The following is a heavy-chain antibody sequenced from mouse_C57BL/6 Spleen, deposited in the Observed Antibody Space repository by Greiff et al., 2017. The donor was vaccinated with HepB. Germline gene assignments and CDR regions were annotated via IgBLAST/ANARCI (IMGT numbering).Heavy chain of an antibody. V-gene: IGHV1-9*01. CDR3: ARGGDNYDYFDY. CDR1: GYTFTGYW. D-gene: IGHD1-1*02. CDR2: IVPGSGST. J-gene: IGHJ2*01. Sequence: VQLQQSGAELMKPGASVKISCKATGYTFTGYWIDWVKQRPGHGLEWIGDIVPGSGSTNYNEKFKGKATFTVDTSSNTAYMQLSRLTTEDSAIYYGARGGDNYDYFDYWGQGTTLTVSS.